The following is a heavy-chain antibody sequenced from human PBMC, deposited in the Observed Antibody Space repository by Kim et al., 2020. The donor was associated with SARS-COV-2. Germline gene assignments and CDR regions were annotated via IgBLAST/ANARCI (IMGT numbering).Heavy chain of an antibody. Sequence: ASVKVSCKASGYTFTSYGISWVRQAPGQGLEWMGWISAYNGNTNYAQKLQGRVTMTTDTSTSTAYMELRSLRSDDTAVYYCARATSALIQSSWSLNYYYYGMDVWGQGTTVTVSS. V-gene: IGHV1-18*04. CDR3: ARATSALIQSSWSLNYYYYGMDV. D-gene: IGHD6-13*01. CDR1: GYTFTSYG. CDR2: ISAYNGNT. J-gene: IGHJ6*02.